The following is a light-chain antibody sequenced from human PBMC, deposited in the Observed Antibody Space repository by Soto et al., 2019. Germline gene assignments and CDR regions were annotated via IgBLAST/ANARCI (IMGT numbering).Light chain of an antibody. CDR1: SSDVESHNL. Sequence: QSALTQPASVSGSPGQSITISCTGTSSDVESHNLVSWYQHYPGKAPKLIIFEVSKRPSGVSNRFSGSKSGSTASLTISGLQAEDEADYYCCSNAAGSTYVFGTGTKLTVL. V-gene: IGLV2-23*02. CDR2: EVS. J-gene: IGLJ1*01. CDR3: CSNAAGSTYV.